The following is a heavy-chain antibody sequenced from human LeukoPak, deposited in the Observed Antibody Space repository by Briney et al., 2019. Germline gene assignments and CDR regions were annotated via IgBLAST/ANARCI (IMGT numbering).Heavy chain of an antibody. Sequence: GGSLRLSCAASGFTFSSYAMSWVRQAPGKGLEWVSAISGSGGSTYYADSVKGRFTISRDNAKNSLYLQMNSLRAEDTAVYYCARVPVAYYYDSSGYYTAPFDYWGQGTLVTVSS. V-gene: IGHV3-23*01. J-gene: IGHJ4*02. D-gene: IGHD3-22*01. CDR3: ARVPVAYYYDSSGYYTAPFDY. CDR1: GFTFSSYA. CDR2: ISGSGGST.